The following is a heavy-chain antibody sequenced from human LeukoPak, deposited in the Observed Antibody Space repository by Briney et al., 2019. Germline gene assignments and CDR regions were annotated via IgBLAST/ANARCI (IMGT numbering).Heavy chain of an antibody. D-gene: IGHD3-16*02. Sequence: GGSLRLSCAASGFTFRNSDMHWVRQAPGKGPEWVAFIQADGGNKYYADSVKGRFTISRDNSKNTLYLQMNSLRAEDTAVYYCARSITFGGVIPQWGQGTLVTVSS. CDR2: IQADGGNK. V-gene: IGHV3-30*12. CDR1: GFTFRNSD. J-gene: IGHJ4*02. CDR3: ARSITFGGVIPQ.